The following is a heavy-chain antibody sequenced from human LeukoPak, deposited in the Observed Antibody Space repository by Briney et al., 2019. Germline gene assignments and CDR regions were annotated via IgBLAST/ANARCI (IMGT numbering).Heavy chain of an antibody. CDR1: GFTFSNYA. CDR2: VVTSGSST. D-gene: IGHD3-3*01. CDR3: AKDLHLFGVVIIIGY. Sequence: GGSLRLSCGASGFTFSNYAMSWVRQAPGKGLEWVSGVVTSGSSTYHADSVKGRFTISRDNFKNTLYLQMNSLRAEDTALYYCAKDLHLFGVVIIIGYWGQGTLVTVSS. J-gene: IGHJ4*02. V-gene: IGHV3-23*01.